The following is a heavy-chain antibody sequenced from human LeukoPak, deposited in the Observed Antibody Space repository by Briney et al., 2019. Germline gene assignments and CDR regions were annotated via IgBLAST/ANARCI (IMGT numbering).Heavy chain of an antibody. Sequence: PGGSLRLSCAASGFAFSNYWMHWVRQAPGKGLVWVSRINTDGTSTSYADSVQGRFTISRDNAKNTLFLQMNTLRAEDTAVYYCAKDDSGIAAAGTFDYWGQGTLVTVSS. CDR2: INTDGTST. J-gene: IGHJ4*02. D-gene: IGHD6-13*01. CDR1: GFAFSNYW. CDR3: AKDDSGIAAAGTFDY. V-gene: IGHV3-74*01.